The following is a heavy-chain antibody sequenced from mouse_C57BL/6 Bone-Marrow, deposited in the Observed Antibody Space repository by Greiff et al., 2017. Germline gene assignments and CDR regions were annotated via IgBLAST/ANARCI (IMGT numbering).Heavy chain of an antibody. CDR2: IYPRSGNT. CDR3: ASYYGFAY. D-gene: IGHD1-2*01. Sequence: VNVVESGAELARPGASVKLSCKASGYTFTSYGISWVKQRTGQGLEWIGEIYPRSGNTYYNEKFKGKATLTADKSSSTAYMELRSLTSEDSAVYFCASYYGFAYWGQGTLVTVSA. CDR1: GYTFTSYG. V-gene: IGHV1-81*01. J-gene: IGHJ3*01.